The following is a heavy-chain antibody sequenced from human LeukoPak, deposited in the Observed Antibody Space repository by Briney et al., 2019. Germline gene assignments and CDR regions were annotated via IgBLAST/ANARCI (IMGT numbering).Heavy chain of an antibody. Sequence: ASVKVSCKASGYTYTSYYMHWVRQAPGQGLEWMGIINPSGGSASYAQKFQGRVTMIRDTSTSTVYMELSSLRSEDTAVYYCARGVRIEGSGSYEGPFFDYWGQGTLVTVSS. CDR1: GYTYTSYY. CDR3: ARGVRIEGSGSYEGPFFDY. D-gene: IGHD3-10*01. CDR2: INPSGGSA. V-gene: IGHV1-46*01. J-gene: IGHJ4*02.